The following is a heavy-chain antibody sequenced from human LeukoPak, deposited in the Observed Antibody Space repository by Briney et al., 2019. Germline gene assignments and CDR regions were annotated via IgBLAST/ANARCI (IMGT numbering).Heavy chain of an antibody. CDR2: VNSDESIT. Sequence: GGSLRLSCAASGFTFSSYWMHWVRQATGKGLVWVSRVNSDESITTYADSVKGRFTISRDNAKNTLYLQMNSLRAEDTAVYYCAELGITMIGGVWGKGTTVTISS. CDR3: AELGITMIGGV. J-gene: IGHJ6*04. D-gene: IGHD3-10*02. V-gene: IGHV3-74*01. CDR1: GFTFSSYW.